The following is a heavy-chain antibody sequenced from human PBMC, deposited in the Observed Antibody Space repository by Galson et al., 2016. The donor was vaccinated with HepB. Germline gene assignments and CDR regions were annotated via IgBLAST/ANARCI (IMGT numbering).Heavy chain of an antibody. CDR3: ARSTRGYHD. D-gene: IGHD3-22*01. CDR2: IKSDGGDT. Sequence: SLRLSCAASGFTFSSYWMHWVRQAPEKGLVWVSRIKSDGGDTIYADPVKGRFTISRDNAKKTLYLQMNSLRAEDTAVYYCARSTRGYHDWGQGTLVTVSS. V-gene: IGHV3-74*01. CDR1: GFTFSSYW. J-gene: IGHJ4*02.